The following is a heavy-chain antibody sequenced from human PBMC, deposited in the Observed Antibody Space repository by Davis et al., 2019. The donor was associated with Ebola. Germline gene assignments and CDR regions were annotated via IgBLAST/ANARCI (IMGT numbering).Heavy chain of an antibody. CDR1: GGSISSSSYY. CDR2: IYYSGST. J-gene: IGHJ5*02. V-gene: IGHV4-39*07. Sequence: SETLSLTCTVSGGSISSSSYYWGWIRQPPGKGLEWIGSIYYSGSTNYNPSLKSRVTISVDTSKNQFSLKLSSVTAADTAVYYCARARGSGSWFDPWGQGTLVTVSS. D-gene: IGHD3-10*01. CDR3: ARARGSGSWFDP.